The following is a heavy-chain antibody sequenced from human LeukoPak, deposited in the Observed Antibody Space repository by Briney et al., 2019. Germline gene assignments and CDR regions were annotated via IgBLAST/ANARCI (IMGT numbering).Heavy chain of an antibody. Sequence: GGSLRLSCAASGFTFSSYEMNWVRQAPGKGLEWVSYISSSGSTIYYADSVKGRFTISRDNSKNTLYLQMNSLRAEATAVYYCVRWYGGSGLENYYYYMDVWGKGTTVTVSS. CDR1: GFTFSSYE. J-gene: IGHJ6*03. CDR3: VRWYGGSGLENYYYYMDV. CDR2: ISSSGSTI. D-gene: IGHD3-10*01. V-gene: IGHV3-48*03.